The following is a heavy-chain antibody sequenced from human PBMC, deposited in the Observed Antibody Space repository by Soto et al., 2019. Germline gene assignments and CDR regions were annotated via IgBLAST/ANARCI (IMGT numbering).Heavy chain of an antibody. CDR3: AKDRIVNTKDS. J-gene: IGHJ4*02. CDR1: GFTFSSYA. V-gene: IGHV3-23*01. Sequence: EVQLLESGGGLVQPGGSLRLSCAASGFTFSSYAMSWVRQAPGKGLEWVSGISGSGGNTYYADSVKGRFTISRDNAKNTLYLQMNSLRAEDTAIYYCAKDRIVNTKDSWGQGTLVTVSS. CDR2: ISGSGGNT. D-gene: IGHD5-18*01.